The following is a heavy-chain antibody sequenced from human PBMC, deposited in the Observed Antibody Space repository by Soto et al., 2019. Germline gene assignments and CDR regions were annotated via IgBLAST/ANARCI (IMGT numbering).Heavy chain of an antibody. CDR2: VYSTGST. V-gene: IGHV4-59*01. Sequence: SQSLSPTCTVYGGSITNYFWRWNRQSPRKGLEWMGYVYSTGSTHYKPSLKSRLTMSVDTSKSHFSLRLTSVTTADTATYYCARADRFGVSISCLDLWGQGILVTVSS. CDR1: GGSITNYF. D-gene: IGHD2-8*01. J-gene: IGHJ4*02. CDR3: ARADRFGVSISCLDL.